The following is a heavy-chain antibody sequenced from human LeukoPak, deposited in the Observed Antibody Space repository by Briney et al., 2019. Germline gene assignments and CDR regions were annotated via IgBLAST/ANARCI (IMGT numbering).Heavy chain of an antibody. CDR2: ISAYNGNT. J-gene: IGHJ4*02. CDR3: ARDSRLNYYDSSGYYPFDY. Sequence: GASVKVSCKASGYTFTSYGISWVRQAPGQGLEWMGWISAYNGNTNYAQKLQGRVTMTTDTSTSTAYMELRSLRSDDTAVYYCARDSRLNYYDSSGYYPFDYWGQGTRVTVSS. D-gene: IGHD3-22*01. CDR1: GYTFTSYG. V-gene: IGHV1-18*01.